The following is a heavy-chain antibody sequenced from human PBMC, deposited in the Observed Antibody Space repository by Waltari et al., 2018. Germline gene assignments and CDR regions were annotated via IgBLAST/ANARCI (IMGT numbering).Heavy chain of an antibody. D-gene: IGHD4-17*01. J-gene: IGHJ5*02. V-gene: IGHV4-34*01. CDR3: ASASTVTNVLGCWFDL. CDR1: GGSFSGYY. Sequence: QVQLQQWGAGLLKPSETLSLTCAVYGGSFSGYYWSWIRQPPGKGLEWIGGINHSGSTNYNPTLKGRVTISVATTKNQFSLKLSSVTAADTAVYYCASASTVTNVLGCWFDLWGQGTLVTVSS. CDR2: INHSGST.